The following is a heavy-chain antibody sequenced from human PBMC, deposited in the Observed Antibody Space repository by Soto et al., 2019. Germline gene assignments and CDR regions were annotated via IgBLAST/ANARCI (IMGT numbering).Heavy chain of an antibody. CDR3: AHRRRYYGSGNGYNWFDP. Sequence: PGGSLRLSCVASGFTFSSYGMHWVRQAPGKGLEWVAIIWYEGTTEYYADSVKGRFTITKDTSKNQVVLTMTNMDPVDTATYYCAHRRRYYGSGNGYNWFDPWGQGTLVTVSS. CDR2: IWYEGTTE. D-gene: IGHD3-10*01. CDR1: GFTFSSYG. V-gene: IGHV3-30*02. J-gene: IGHJ5*02.